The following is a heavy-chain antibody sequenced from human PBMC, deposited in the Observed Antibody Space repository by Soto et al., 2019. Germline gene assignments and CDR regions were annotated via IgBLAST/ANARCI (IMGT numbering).Heavy chain of an antibody. CDR3: ARSYNWNDFWGGWFDP. D-gene: IGHD1-20*01. CDR2: VYSGGTT. V-gene: IGHV3-53*02. CDR1: GFTVSSNY. J-gene: IGHJ5*02. Sequence: EVQLVETGGGLIQPGGSLRLSCAASGFTVSSNYMSWVRQAPGKGLEWVSVVYSGGTTYYADSVKGRFTISRDNSKNTLYLQMNSLRAEDTAVYYCARSYNWNDFWGGWFDPWGQGALVTVSS.